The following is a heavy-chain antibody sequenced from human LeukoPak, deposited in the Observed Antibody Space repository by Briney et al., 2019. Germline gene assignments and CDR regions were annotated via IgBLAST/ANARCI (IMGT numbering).Heavy chain of an antibody. CDR1: GDSITSGSSY. D-gene: IGHD2-15*01. V-gene: IGHV4-61*01. J-gene: IGHJ6*03. CDR2: IYYSGST. Sequence: SQTLSLTCTVSGDSITSGSSYWSWIRQPPGKGLEWIGYIYYSGSTNHNPSLKSRVTMSVDTSKNQFSLKLSSVTAADTAVYYCARGLEGYYYYYYMDVWGKGTTVTVSS. CDR3: ARGLEGYYYYYYMDV.